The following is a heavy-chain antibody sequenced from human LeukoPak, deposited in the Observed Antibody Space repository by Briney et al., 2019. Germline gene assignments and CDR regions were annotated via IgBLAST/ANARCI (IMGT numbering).Heavy chain of an antibody. CDR1: GFTFSSYA. Sequence: PGGSRRLSCAASGFTFSSYAMSWVRQAPGKGLEWVSAISGSGGSTYYADSVKGRFTISRDNSKNTLYLQMNSLRAEDTAVYYSARNPTPLPDAYWYFDLWGRGTLVTVSS. CDR2: ISGSGGST. V-gene: IGHV3-23*01. J-gene: IGHJ2*01. CDR3: ARNPTPLPDAYWYFDL.